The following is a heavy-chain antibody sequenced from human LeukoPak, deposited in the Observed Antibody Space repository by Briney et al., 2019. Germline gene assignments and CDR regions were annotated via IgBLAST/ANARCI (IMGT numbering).Heavy chain of an antibody. V-gene: IGHV3-11*01. Sequence: SLRLSCVASGFPFSDHYMSWIRQAPGKGLECVSYITSNGRILYESKSVKGRFTISRDNAKNSLYLQMDNLTAEDTAVYYCARVYGGNWGGGVVLDVWGKG. D-gene: IGHD4-23*01. CDR3: ARVYGGNWGGGVVLDV. J-gene: IGHJ6*03. CDR2: ITSNGRIL. CDR1: GFPFSDHY.